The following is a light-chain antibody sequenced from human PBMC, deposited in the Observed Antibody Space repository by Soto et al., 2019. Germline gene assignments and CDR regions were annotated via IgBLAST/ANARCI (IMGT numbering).Light chain of an antibody. CDR1: QSVSSY. Sequence: EIVLTQSPATLYLSPGERATLSCTASQSVSSYLAWYQQKPGQAPRLLIYDASNRATGIPARFSGSGSGTDFTLTISSLEPENFAAYYCQQRSNWPPRYTFGQGTKLEIK. CDR2: DAS. V-gene: IGKV3-11*01. J-gene: IGKJ2*01. CDR3: QQRSNWPPRYT.